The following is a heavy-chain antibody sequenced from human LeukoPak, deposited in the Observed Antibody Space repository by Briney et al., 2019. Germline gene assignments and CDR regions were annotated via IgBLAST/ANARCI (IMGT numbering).Heavy chain of an antibody. CDR3: ARGPPYYYDSSGYYYFDY. J-gene: IGHJ4*02. Sequence: SVKVSFKASGGTFSSYAISWVRQAPGQGLEWMGGIIPIFGTANYAQKFQGRVTITTDESTSTAYMELSSLRSEDTAVYYCARGPPYYYDSSGYYYFDYWGKGTLVTVSS. V-gene: IGHV1-69*05. CDR1: GGTFSSYA. D-gene: IGHD3-22*01. CDR2: IIPIFGTA.